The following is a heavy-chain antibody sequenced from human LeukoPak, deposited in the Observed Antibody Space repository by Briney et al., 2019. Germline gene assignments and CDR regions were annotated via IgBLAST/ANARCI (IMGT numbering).Heavy chain of an antibody. V-gene: IGHV4-39*01. J-gene: IGHJ4*02. CDR2: IYYSGST. D-gene: IGHD3-10*01. CDR1: GGSISSNSYY. CDR3: TRTRYYYNSRSYGAPYYFDY. Sequence: SETLSLTCAVSGGSISSNSYYWGWIRQPPGKGLEWIGSIYYSGSTYYNPSLKSRVTISVDTSKNQFSLKLSSVTAADTAVYYCTRTRYYYNSRSYGAPYYFDYWGQGTLVTVSS.